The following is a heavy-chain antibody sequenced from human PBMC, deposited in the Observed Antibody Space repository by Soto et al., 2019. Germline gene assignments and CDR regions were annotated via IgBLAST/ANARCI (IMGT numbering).Heavy chain of an antibody. CDR2: IIPILDIA. J-gene: IGHJ4*02. V-gene: IGHV1-69*02. D-gene: IGHD3-10*01. Sequence: QVQLVQSGAEVKKPGSSVKVSCKASGGTFSSYTISWVRQAPGQGLEWMGRIIPILDIANYAQKFQGRVTMTADKSTRTAYMELSRLRSEDTAVYYCASLPIVRGVSFDYWGQGTLVTVSS. CDR1: GGTFSSYT. CDR3: ASLPIVRGVSFDY.